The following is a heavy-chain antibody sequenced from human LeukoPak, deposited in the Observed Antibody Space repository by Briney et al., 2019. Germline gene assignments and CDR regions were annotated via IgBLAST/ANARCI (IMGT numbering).Heavy chain of an antibody. V-gene: IGHV1-69*13. CDR1: GGTFSSYA. Sequence: ASVKVSCKASGGTFSSYAISWVRQAPGQGLEWMGGIIPIFGTANYAQKFQGRVTITADESTSTAYMELSSLRPEDTAVYYCARQSLAARPGSYYYGMDVWGQGTTVTVSS. CDR3: ARQSLAARPGSYYYGMDV. J-gene: IGHJ6*02. CDR2: IIPIFGTA. D-gene: IGHD6-6*01.